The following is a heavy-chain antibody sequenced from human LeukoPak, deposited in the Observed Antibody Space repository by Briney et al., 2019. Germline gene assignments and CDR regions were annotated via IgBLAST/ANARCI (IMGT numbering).Heavy chain of an antibody. CDR2: INHSGST. V-gene: IGHV4-34*01. D-gene: IGHD2-2*01. Sequence: SETLSLTCAVYGGSFSGYYWSWIRQPPGKGLEWIGEINHSGSTNYNPSLKSRVTISVDTSKNQFSLKLSSVTAADTAEYYCARNGRVVPAAMHYYYYMDVWGKGTTVTISS. CDR3: ARNGRVVPAAMHYYYYMDV. CDR1: GGSFSGYY. J-gene: IGHJ6*03.